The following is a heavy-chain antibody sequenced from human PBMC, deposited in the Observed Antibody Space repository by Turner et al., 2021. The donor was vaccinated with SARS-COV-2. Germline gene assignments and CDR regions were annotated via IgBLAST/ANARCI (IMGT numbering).Heavy chain of an antibody. D-gene: IGHD6-19*01. J-gene: IGHJ4*02. CDR1: GFTFRSYA. V-gene: IGHV3-23*01. CDR3: AKSIGWYNYYFDY. Sequence: EVKLLASGRGLVEPGGSLRLACAASGFTFRSYAMSWIRQAPGKGLEWVSAFSACGSSTYDADSVKGRFTISRDNAKNSLYLQMNSLRAEDTSLYHCAKSIGWYNYYFDYWGQGTLVTVSS. CDR2: FSACGSST.